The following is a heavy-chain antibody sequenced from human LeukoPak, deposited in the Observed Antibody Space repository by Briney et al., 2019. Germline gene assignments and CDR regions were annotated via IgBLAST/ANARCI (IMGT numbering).Heavy chain of an antibody. CDR1: GFTFSSYG. CDR2: ISYDGSNI. D-gene: IGHD2-15*01. J-gene: IGHJ6*03. V-gene: IGHV3-30*18. Sequence: GSLRLSCAASGFTFSSYGMHWVCQAPGKGLEWVAVISYDGSNIYFADSVKGRFTISRDNSKNTLYLQMNSLRAEDTAVYYCAKERLLGYYYMDVWGKGTTVTISS. CDR3: AKERLLGYYYMDV.